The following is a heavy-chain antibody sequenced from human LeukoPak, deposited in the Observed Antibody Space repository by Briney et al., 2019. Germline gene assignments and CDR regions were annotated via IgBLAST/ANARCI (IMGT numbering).Heavy chain of an antibody. CDR3: ARGYYYDSSGYYYDY. CDR1: GGSISGYY. CDR2: IYTSGST. Sequence: SETLSLTCTVSGGSISGYYWSWIRQPAGKGLGWIGRIYTSGSTNYNPSLKSRVTISVDTSKNQFSLKLSSVTAADTAVYYCARGYYYDSSGYYYDYWGQGTLVTVSS. D-gene: IGHD3-22*01. V-gene: IGHV4-4*07. J-gene: IGHJ4*02.